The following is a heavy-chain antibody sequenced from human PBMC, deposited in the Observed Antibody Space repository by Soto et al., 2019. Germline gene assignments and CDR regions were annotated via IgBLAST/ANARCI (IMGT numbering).Heavy chain of an antibody. V-gene: IGHV4-28*01. CDR2: IYYSGST. D-gene: IGHD6-13*01. J-gene: IGHJ5*02. CDR3: ARTNSSSWYDWFDP. Sequence: SETLSLTWAVSGYSISSSNWLGWIRQPPGKGLEWIGYIYYSGSTYYNPSLKSRVTMSVDTSKNQFSLKLSSVTAVDAAVYYCARTNSSSWYDWFDPWGQGTLVTVSS. CDR1: GYSISSSNW.